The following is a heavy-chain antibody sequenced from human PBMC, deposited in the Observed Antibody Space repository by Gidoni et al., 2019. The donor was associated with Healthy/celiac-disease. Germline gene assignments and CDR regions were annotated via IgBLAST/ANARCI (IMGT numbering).Heavy chain of an antibody. Sequence: LEWVSSISSSSSYIYYADSVKGRFTISRDNAKNSLYLQMNSLRAEDTAVYYYARDGPKDGYNRYWGQGTLVTVSS. CDR3: ARDGPKDGYNRY. CDR2: ISSSSSYI. J-gene: IGHJ4*02. V-gene: IGHV3-21*01. D-gene: IGHD5-12*01.